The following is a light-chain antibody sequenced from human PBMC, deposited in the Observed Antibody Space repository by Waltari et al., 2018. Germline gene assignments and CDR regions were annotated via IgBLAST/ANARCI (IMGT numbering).Light chain of an antibody. V-gene: IGLV2-14*03. J-gene: IGLJ2*01. CDR1: SSDTGGYNH. CDR2: DVS. CDR3: SSYVSSSTLEL. Sequence: QSALTQPASVSGSPGQSIPIPCTGTSSDTGGYNHVPWYQQLPGRAPKLIIYDVSNRPSGVSNRFSGSKSGNTASLTISGLQGEDEADYYCSSYVSSSTLELFGGGTSLAVL.